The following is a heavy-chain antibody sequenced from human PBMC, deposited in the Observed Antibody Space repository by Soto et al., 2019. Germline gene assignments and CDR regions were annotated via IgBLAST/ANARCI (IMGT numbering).Heavy chain of an antibody. CDR3: ARHVRGDNTDYYYYGMDV. J-gene: IGHJ6*04. D-gene: IGHD2-15*01. V-gene: IGHV5-51*01. Sequence: PGESLKISCQGSGYSFTSYWIGWVRQMPGKGLEWMGITYPGDSDTRYSPSFQGQVTISADKSISTAYLQWSSLKASDTAMYYCARHVRGDNTDYYYYGMDVWGKGTTVTVSS. CDR2: TYPGDSDT. CDR1: GYSFTSYW.